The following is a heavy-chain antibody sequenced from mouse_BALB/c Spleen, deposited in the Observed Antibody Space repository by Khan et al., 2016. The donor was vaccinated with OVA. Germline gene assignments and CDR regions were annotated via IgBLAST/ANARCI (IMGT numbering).Heavy chain of an antibody. D-gene: IGHD2-1*01. Sequence: QFPLVPSGPELKKPGETVKISCKASGYTLTDYGMNWVKQAPGKGLKWMGWINTYTGEATYADDFKGRFAFSLETSANTASLQSNNLKTEDTATYFCSRSNGNYWFAYWGQGTLVTVSA. CDR3: SRSNGNYWFAY. CDR2: INTYTGEA. V-gene: IGHV9-3-1*01. CDR1: GYTLTDYG. J-gene: IGHJ3*01.